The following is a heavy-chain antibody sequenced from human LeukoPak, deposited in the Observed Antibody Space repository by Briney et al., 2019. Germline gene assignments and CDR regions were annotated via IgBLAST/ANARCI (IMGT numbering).Heavy chain of an antibody. CDR3: AKGQYSSSWYYFDY. J-gene: IGHJ4*02. D-gene: IGHD6-13*01. Sequence: PGGSLRLSCAASGFTFSSYAMSWVRQAPGKGLEWVSAISGSGGGTYYADSVKGRFTISRDNSKNTLYLQMNSLRAEDTAVYYCAKGQYSSSWYYFDYWGQGTLVTVSS. V-gene: IGHV3-23*01. CDR1: GFTFSSYA. CDR2: ISGSGGGT.